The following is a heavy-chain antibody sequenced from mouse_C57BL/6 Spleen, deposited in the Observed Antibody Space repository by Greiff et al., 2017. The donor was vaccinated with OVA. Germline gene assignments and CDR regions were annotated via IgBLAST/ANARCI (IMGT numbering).Heavy chain of an antibody. Sequence: VQLQQSGPELVKPGASVKISCKASGYTFTDYYMNWVKQSHGKSLEWIGDINPNNGGTSYNQKFKGKATLTVDKSSSTAYMELRSLTSEDSAVYYCARGGAGYDAMDYWGQGTSVTVSS. CDR2: INPNNGGT. V-gene: IGHV1-26*01. CDR3: ARGGAGYDAMDY. J-gene: IGHJ4*01. CDR1: GYTFTDYY.